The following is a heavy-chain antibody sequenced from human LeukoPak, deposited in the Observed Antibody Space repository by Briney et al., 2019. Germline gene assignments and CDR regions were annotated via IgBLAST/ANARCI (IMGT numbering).Heavy chain of an antibody. CDR1: GFTFSSYG. J-gene: IGHJ4*02. CDR3: AKDLYLTGYSFDY. CDR2: ISYDGSNK. Sequence: GGSLRPSCAASGFTFSSYGMHWVRQAPGKGLEWVAVISYDGSNKYYADSVKGRFTISRDNSKNTLYLQMNSLRAEDTAVYYCAKDLYLTGYSFDYWGQGTPVTVSS. V-gene: IGHV3-30*18. D-gene: IGHD3-9*01.